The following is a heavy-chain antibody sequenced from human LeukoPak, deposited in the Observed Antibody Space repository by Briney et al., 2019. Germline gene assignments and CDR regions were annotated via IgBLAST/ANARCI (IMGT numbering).Heavy chain of an antibody. CDR2: IYHSGST. CDR1: GGSISSGGYS. J-gene: IGHJ6*02. Sequence: SQTLSLTCAVSGGSISSGGYSWRWIRQPPGKGLEWIGYIYHSGSTYYNPSLKSRVTISVDRSKNQFSLKLSSVTAADTAVYYCARDSGGMDVWGQGTTVTVSS. V-gene: IGHV4-30-2*01. D-gene: IGHD2-8*02. CDR3: ARDSGGMDV.